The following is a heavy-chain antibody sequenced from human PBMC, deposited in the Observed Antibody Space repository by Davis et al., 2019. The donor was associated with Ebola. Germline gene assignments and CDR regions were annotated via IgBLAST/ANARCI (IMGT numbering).Heavy chain of an antibody. CDR3: ARYCHYTDCSYFDC. CDR2: ISGSGETP. CDR1: GFTFSTYA. Sequence: PGGSLRLSCAASGFTFSTYAMGWVRQAPGKGLEWVSLSVISGSGETPYYADSVRGRFTFSRDNSKNTLYLQMNSLRAEDTATYYCARYCHYTDCSYFDCWGQGTMVAVSS. J-gene: IGHJ4*02. V-gene: IGHV3-23*01. D-gene: IGHD2-15*01.